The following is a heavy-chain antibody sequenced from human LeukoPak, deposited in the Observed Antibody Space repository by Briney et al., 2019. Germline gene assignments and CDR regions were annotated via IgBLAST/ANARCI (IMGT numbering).Heavy chain of an antibody. D-gene: IGHD3-10*01. CDR3: ARDVKGRGYYFYGMDV. Sequence: GGSLRLSCGASGFTFSSYGIHWVRQAPGKGLEWVAVIWYDGGNKYYADSVKGRFAISRDNSKNTLYLQMNSLRAEDTAVYYCARDVKGRGYYFYGMDVWGQGTTVTVSS. J-gene: IGHJ6*02. V-gene: IGHV3-33*01. CDR1: GFTFSSYG. CDR2: IWYDGGNK.